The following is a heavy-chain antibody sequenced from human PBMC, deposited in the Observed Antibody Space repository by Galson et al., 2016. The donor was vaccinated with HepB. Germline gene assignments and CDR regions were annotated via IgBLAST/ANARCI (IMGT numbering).Heavy chain of an antibody. V-gene: IGHV7-4-1*01. CDR1: GYSFTKYP. D-gene: IGHD3-22*01. CDR3: ARAYYDSSGPVFDY. J-gene: IGHJ4*02. CDR2: INTDTGNP. Sequence: SVKVSCKASGYSFTKYPIYWVRQAPGQGLEWMGWINTDTGNPTYAQGFTGRLVFSLDTSVSTAYLQIRSLEAEATAVFYCARAYYDSSGPVFDYWGQGTLVTVSS.